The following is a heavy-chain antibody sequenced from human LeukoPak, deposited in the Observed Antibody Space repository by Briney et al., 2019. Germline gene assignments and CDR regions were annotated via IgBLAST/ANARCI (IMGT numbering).Heavy chain of an antibody. Sequence: ASVKVSCKASGYTFTSYDINWVRQATGQGLEWMEWMNPNSGNTGYAQKFQGRVTMTRNTSISTAYMELSSLRSEDTAVYYCATLPDYYGSGNFDYWGQGTLVTVSS. CDR1: GYTFTSYD. V-gene: IGHV1-8*01. CDR3: ATLPDYYGSGNFDY. D-gene: IGHD3-10*01. J-gene: IGHJ4*02. CDR2: MNPNSGNT.